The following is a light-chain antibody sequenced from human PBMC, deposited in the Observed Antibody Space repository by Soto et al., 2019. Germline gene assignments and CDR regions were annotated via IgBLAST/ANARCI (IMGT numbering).Light chain of an antibody. V-gene: IGKV3-15*01. J-gene: IGKJ1*01. CDR2: GAS. CDR1: QSVSAN. CDR3: QQYNNWPQT. Sequence: EIVMTQSPATLSVSPGERANLSCWASQSVSANLAWYQQKPGQAPRLLISGASTRATGIPARFSGSGSGTEFTLTISSLQSEDFAVYYCQQYNNWPQTFGQGTKVEIK.